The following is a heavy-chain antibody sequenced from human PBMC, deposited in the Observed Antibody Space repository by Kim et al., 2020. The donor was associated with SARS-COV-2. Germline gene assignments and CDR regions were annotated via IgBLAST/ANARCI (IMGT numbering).Heavy chain of an antibody. V-gene: IGHV3-74*01. J-gene: IGHJ3*01. CDR1: GFTFSSHW. D-gene: IGHD6-13*01. Sequence: GGSLRLSCAASGFTFSSHWMYWVRQAPGKGLVWVSRVNSDGSSPSYADSVRGRFTISRDNAKNTLDLQMNSLRVEDTAVYYCARASIASAGGTFDLWGQGTMVTASS. CDR2: VNSDGSSP. CDR3: ARASIASAGGTFDL.